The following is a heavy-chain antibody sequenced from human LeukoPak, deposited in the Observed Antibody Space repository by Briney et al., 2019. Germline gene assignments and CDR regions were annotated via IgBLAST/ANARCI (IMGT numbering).Heavy chain of an antibody. V-gene: IGHV3-74*01. Sequence: PGGSLRLSCAASGFTFSSYEMNWVRQAPGKGLVWVSRIKSDGNSISYADSVKGRFTISRDNAKSTLYLQMNSLRAEDTAVYYCATNTYADYVSVDIWGQGTMVTVSS. CDR1: GFTFSSYE. CDR2: IKSDGNSI. CDR3: ATNTYADYVSVDI. J-gene: IGHJ3*02. D-gene: IGHD2-2*01.